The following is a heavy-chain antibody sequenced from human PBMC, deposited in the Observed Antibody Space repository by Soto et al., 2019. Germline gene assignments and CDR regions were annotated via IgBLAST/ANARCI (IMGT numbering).Heavy chain of an antibody. CDR2: ISAYNGNT. Sequence: GASVKVSCKASGYTFTSYGISWVRQAPGQGLEWMGWISAYNGNTNYAQKLQGRVTMTTDTSTSTAYMELRSLRSDDTAVYYCARAGLTGTARLYYGMDVCGQGPTVTVSS. CDR3: ARAGLTGTARLYYGMDV. J-gene: IGHJ6*02. V-gene: IGHV1-18*01. CDR1: GYTFTSYG. D-gene: IGHD1-7*01.